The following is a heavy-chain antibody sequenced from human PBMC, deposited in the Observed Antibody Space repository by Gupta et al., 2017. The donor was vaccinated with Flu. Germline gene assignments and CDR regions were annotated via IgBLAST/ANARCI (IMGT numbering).Heavy chain of an antibody. J-gene: IGHJ4*02. CDR2: ISSNGGST. CDR3: ARSPFYDFWSGYFHERYFDY. V-gene: IGHV3-64*01. D-gene: IGHD3-3*01. Sequence: EVQLVESGGGLVQPGGSLRLSCAASGFTFSSYAMHWVRQAPGKGLEYVSAISSNGGSTYYANSVKGRFTISRDNSKNTLYLQMGSLRAEDMAVYYCARSPFYDFWSGYFHERYFDYWGQGTLVTVSS. CDR1: GFTFSSYA.